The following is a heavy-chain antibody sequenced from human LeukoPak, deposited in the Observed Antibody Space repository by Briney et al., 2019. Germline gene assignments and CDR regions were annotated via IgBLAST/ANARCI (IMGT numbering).Heavy chain of an antibody. J-gene: IGHJ5*02. CDR1: GFTFSSYW. D-gene: IGHD2-2*01. V-gene: IGHV3-74*03. CDR3: ARGSTASFDP. CDR2: INNDGSST. Sequence: GGSLRLSCAASGFTFSSYWMHWVRHVLGKGLVWVSRINNDGSSTTYADSVKGRFTISRDNAKNTVYLQMNSLRADDTAVYYCARGSTASFDPWGQGTLVTVSS.